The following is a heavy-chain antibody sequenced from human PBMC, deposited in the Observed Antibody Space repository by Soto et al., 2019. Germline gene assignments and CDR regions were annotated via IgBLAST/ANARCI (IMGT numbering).Heavy chain of an antibody. V-gene: IGHV1-18*04. CDR1: GYTFTSYG. CDR3: ARDQGVVGATRKRGMDV. Sequence: QVQLVQSGAEVKKPGASVKVSCKASGYTFTSYGISWVRQAPGQGLDWMGWISAYNGNTNYAQKLQGRVTMTTDTSTSTAYMELRSLRSDDTAVYYCARDQGVVGATRKRGMDVWGQGTTVTVSS. CDR2: ISAYNGNT. J-gene: IGHJ6*02. D-gene: IGHD1-26*01.